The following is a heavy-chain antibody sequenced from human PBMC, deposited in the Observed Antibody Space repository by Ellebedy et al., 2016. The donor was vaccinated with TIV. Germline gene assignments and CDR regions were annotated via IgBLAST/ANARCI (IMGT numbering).Heavy chain of an antibody. J-gene: IGHJ4*02. D-gene: IGHD2-8*01. CDR1: GFTFSSYW. Sequence: GGSLRLXXAASGFTFSSYWMHWVRQAPGKGLVLVSRIKNDGSSTNYADSVKGRFTISRDNAKNTLYLQMNSLRAEDTAVYYCGRDGVWGGDYWGQGTLVTVSS. CDR3: GRDGVWGGDY. V-gene: IGHV3-74*01. CDR2: IKNDGSST.